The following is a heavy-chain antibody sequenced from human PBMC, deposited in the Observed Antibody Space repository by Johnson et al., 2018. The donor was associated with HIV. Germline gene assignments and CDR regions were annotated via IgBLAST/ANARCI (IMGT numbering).Heavy chain of an antibody. CDR3: ARDQRWWLQSPGAFDI. CDR1: GFTVSSNY. V-gene: IGHV3-66*01. J-gene: IGHJ3*02. D-gene: IGHD5-24*01. Sequence: MLLVESGGGLVQPGGSLRLSCAASGFTVSSNYMSWVRQAPGKWLEWVSVIYSGGSTYYANSVKGRFTISRDNSKNTLYLQMGSLRAEDMAVYYCARDQRWWLQSPGAFDIWGQGTMVTVSS. CDR2: IYSGGST.